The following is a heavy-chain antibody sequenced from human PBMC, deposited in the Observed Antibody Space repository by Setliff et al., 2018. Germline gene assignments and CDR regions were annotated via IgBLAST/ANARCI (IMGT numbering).Heavy chain of an antibody. D-gene: IGHD3-10*01. J-gene: IGHJ4*02. CDR2: INHSGTT. CDR1: SGSFSGYF. V-gene: IGHV4-34*01. Sequence: SETLSLTCAVYSGSFSGYFWSWIRQPPGKGLEWIGEINHSGTTYYNASLKSRVTISADTSKNQFSLKLRSVTAADTAVYYCARAPGRNIRGDYWGQGALVTVSS. CDR3: ARAPGRNIRGDY.